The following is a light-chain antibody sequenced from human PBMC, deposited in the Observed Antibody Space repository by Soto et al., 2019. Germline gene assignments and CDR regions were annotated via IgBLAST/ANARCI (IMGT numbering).Light chain of an antibody. CDR1: RDISTW. J-gene: IGKJ4*01. Sequence: DIQMTQSPSTLSASVGDRVTITCRASRDISTWLAWYQQKPGKAPKVLIYEASNLQSGVPSRFSGSGSGTEFTLTSSSLQPDDFATYYCQEYSRAFGGGTRVEIK. CDR3: QEYSRA. CDR2: EAS. V-gene: IGKV1-5*01.